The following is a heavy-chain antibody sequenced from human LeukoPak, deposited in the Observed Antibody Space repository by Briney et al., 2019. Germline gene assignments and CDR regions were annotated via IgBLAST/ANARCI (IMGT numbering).Heavy chain of an antibody. CDR1: GFTFSSYA. D-gene: IGHD6-13*01. CDR3: APGGIAAAGGGWFDP. J-gene: IGHJ5*02. Sequence: GGSLRLSCAASGFTFSSYAMSWVRQAPGKGLEWVSAISGSGGSTYYADSVKGRFTISRDNSKNTLYLQMNSLRAEDTGVYYCAPGGIAAAGGGWFDPWGQGTLVTVSS. CDR2: ISGSGGST. V-gene: IGHV3-23*01.